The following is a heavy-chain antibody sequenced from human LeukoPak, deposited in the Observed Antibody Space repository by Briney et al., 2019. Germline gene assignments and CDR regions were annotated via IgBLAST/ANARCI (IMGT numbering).Heavy chain of an antibody. Sequence: GESLKISCECSGYIFSNYWISWVRQMPGKGVEWMGRIDPIDSYTNYSPSFQGHVTFSVDKSINTAYLQWSSLKASDSDMYYCARQTTVTTQSDYWGQGTLVTVSS. J-gene: IGHJ4*02. CDR1: GYIFSNYW. CDR2: IDPIDSYT. CDR3: ARQTTVTTQSDY. D-gene: IGHD4-17*01. V-gene: IGHV5-10-1*01.